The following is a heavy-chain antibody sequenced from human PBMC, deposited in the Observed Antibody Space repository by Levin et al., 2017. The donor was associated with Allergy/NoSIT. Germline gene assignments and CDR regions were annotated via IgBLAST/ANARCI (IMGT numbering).Heavy chain of an antibody. D-gene: IGHD1-1*01. Sequence: GGSLRLSCAGSGFAFNTYEMNWVRQSPGKGLEWISYISSTTSTKQYADSVSGRFTISRDNAKNSVYLQMNRLRAEDTAVYYCAGSNARHDGIWFDPWVQGTLVTVSS. J-gene: IGHJ5*02. CDR3: AGSNARHDGIWFDP. V-gene: IGHV3-48*03. CDR2: ISSTTSTK. CDR1: GFAFNTYE.